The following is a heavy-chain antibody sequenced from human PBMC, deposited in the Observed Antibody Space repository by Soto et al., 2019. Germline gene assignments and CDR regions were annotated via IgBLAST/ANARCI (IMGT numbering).Heavy chain of an antibody. D-gene: IGHD4-4*01. CDR2: INHSGST. Sequence: SETLSLTCAVYGGSFSGYYWSWIRQPPGKGLEWIGEINHSGSTNYNPSLKSRVTISVDTSKNTLYLQMNSLRAEDTAVYYCAKDRRDDDNYSYGMDVWGQGTTVTVS. CDR3: AKDRRDDDNYSYGMDV. V-gene: IGHV4-34*01. CDR1: GGSFSGYY. J-gene: IGHJ6*02.